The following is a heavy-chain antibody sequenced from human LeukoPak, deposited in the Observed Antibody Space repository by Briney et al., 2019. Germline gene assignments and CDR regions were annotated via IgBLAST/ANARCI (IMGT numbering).Heavy chain of an antibody. J-gene: IGHJ4*02. Sequence: SETLSLTCTVSGGSISSSSYFWGWIRQPPGKGLEWIGSIFYSGSTYYNPSLSSRGTISIDTSKNQFSLRLSSVTAADTAVYYCARQMNTVTADYWGQGTLVTVSS. V-gene: IGHV4-39*01. D-gene: IGHD4-17*01. CDR2: IFYSGST. CDR3: ARQMNTVTADY. CDR1: GGSISSSSYF.